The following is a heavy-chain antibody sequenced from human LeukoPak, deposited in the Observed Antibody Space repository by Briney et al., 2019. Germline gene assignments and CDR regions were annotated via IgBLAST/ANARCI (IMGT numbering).Heavy chain of an antibody. CDR3: ARGNYFDY. J-gene: IGHJ4*02. Sequence: GGSLRLSCAASGFTFEDYAMHWVRHAPGKGLEWVSGISWSSRSIVYADSVKGRFTISRDNSKNTLYLQMNSLRAEDTAVYYCARGNYFDYWGQGTLVTVSS. V-gene: IGHV3-9*01. CDR1: GFTFEDYA. CDR2: ISWSSRSI.